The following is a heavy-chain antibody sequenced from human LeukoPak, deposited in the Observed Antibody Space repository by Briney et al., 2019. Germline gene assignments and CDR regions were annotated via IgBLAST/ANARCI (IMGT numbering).Heavy chain of an antibody. D-gene: IGHD3-10*01. Sequence: GGSLRLSCAASGFTFNTYAMSWVRQAPGKGLEWVSAISGSGGSTYYADSVKGRFTISRDNSKNTLYLQMNSLRAEDTAVYYCAKFGPYGSGSYSPLPYYYYGMDVWGQGTTVTVSS. CDR3: AKFGPYGSGSYSPLPYYYYGMDV. V-gene: IGHV3-23*01. J-gene: IGHJ6*02. CDR2: ISGSGGST. CDR1: GFTFNTYA.